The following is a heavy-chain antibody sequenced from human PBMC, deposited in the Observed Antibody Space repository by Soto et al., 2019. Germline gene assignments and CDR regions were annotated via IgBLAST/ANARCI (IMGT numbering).Heavy chain of an antibody. CDR1: GYTFTSYY. V-gene: IGHV1-46*01. J-gene: IGHJ6*02. CDR2: INPSGGST. Sequence: ASVKVSCEASGYTFTSYYMHWVRQAPGQELEWMGIINPSGGSTSYAQKFQDRVTMTRDTSTSTVYMELSSLRSEDTAVYYCATRYYDFWSGYPSPYYYYGMDVWGQGTTVTVSS. D-gene: IGHD3-3*01. CDR3: ATRYYDFWSGYPSPYYYYGMDV.